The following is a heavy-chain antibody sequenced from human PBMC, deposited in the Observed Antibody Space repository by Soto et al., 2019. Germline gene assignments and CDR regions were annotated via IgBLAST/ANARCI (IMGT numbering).Heavy chain of an antibody. V-gene: IGHV4-4*02. CDR1: SGSISSSNC. J-gene: IGHJ6*03. CDR3: ARVSRIGYCSSTSCRTYYYYYYMDV. D-gene: IGHD2-2*01. Sequence: SETLSLTCADSSGSISSSNCWSWVRQPPGKGLEWIGEIYHSGSTNYNPSLKSRVTISVDKSKNQFSLKLSAVTAADTAVYYCARVSRIGYCSSTSCRTYYYYYYMDVWGKGTTVTVSS. CDR2: IYHSGST.